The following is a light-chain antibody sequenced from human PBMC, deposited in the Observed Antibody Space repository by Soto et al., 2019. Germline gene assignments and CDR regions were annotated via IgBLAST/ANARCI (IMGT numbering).Light chain of an antibody. J-gene: IGKJ1*01. CDR2: GES. V-gene: IGKV3-20*01. CDR1: QSVSSSY. CDR3: QKYGSSSTWT. Sequence: VLARFRVAVVSTPRERATLCDGASQSVSSSYLAWDQQKPGQATRLLLYGESSRATGIPDRFSGSGSGPAFTPTISSLEPADSAVGYCQKYGSSSTWTFGQGTKVDIK.